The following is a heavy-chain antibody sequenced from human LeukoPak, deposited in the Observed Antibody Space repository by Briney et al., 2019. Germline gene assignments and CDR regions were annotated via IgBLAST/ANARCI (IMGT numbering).Heavy chain of an antibody. Sequence: ASVKVSCKASGYTFTSYYMHWVRQAPGQGLEWMGIINPSGGSTSYAQKFQGRVTMTRDTSTSTVYMELSSLRSEDTAVYYCARAITGFGELFEGGDYFDYWGQGTLVTVSS. V-gene: IGHV1-46*01. CDR1: GYTFTSYY. J-gene: IGHJ4*02. CDR3: ARAITGFGELFEGGDYFDY. CDR2: INPSGGST. D-gene: IGHD3-10*01.